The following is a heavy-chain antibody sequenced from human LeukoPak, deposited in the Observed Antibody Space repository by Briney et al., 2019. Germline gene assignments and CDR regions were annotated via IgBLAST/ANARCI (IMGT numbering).Heavy chain of an antibody. V-gene: IGHV3-30*04. CDR2: ISYDGSNK. Sequence: GRSLRLSCAAPGFTFSSYAMHWVRQAPGKGLEWVAVISYDGSNKYYADSVKGRFTISRDNSKNTLYLQMNSLRAEDTAVYYCARDGPAAACFDYWGQGTLVTVSS. CDR1: GFTFSSYA. D-gene: IGHD6-13*01. J-gene: IGHJ4*02. CDR3: ARDGPAAACFDY.